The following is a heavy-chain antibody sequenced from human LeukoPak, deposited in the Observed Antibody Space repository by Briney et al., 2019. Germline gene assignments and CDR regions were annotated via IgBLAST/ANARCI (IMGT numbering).Heavy chain of an antibody. J-gene: IGHJ4*02. V-gene: IGHV3-66*02. D-gene: IGHD2-15*01. Sequence: GGSLRLSCAASGFTVSSNYMSWVRQAPGKGLEWVSVIYSGGSTYYADSVKGRFAISRDNSKNTLYLQMNSLRPEDTAVYYCAREDCSGGSCYSGPFDYWGQGTLVTVSS. CDR3: AREDCSGGSCYSGPFDY. CDR1: GFTVSSNY. CDR2: IYSGGST.